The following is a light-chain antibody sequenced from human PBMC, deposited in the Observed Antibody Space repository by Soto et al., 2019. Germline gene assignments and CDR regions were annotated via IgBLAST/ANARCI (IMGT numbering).Light chain of an antibody. CDR2: GVS. CDR3: QQRTHSPPWT. CDR1: QNISTY. J-gene: IGKJ1*01. Sequence: EIVLTQSPATLSLSPGEGASLSCRASQNISTYLAWYQQRPGQVPRLLIYGVSKRAPAIPPRFSGSGSGTDFTLRVSGLETEDFATYYCQQRTHSPPWTFGQGTRVELK. V-gene: IGKV3-11*01.